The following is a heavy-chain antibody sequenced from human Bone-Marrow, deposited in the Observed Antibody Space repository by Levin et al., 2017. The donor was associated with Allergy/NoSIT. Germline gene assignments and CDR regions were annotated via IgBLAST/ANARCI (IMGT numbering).Heavy chain of an antibody. CDR3: AGKAYGGGSFDN. D-gene: IGHD3-16*01. J-gene: IGHJ4*02. CDR2: IFYTGNT. Sequence: SETLSLTCTVSGGSVITDSYYWSWIRQPPGKGLEWIGYIFYTGNTNYNPSLKSRVTISVDASRNQFSLRLSSVTAADTAVYYCAGKAYGGGSFDNWGQGTLLTVSS. V-gene: IGHV4-61*01. CDR1: GGSVITDSYY.